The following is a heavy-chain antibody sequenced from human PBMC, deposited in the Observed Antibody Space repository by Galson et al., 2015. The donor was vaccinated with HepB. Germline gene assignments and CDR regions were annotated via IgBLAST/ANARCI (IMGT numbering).Heavy chain of an antibody. Sequence: SVKVSCKASGYTFTSYAMHWVRQAPGQRLEWMGWINAGNGNTKYSQKFQGRVTITRDTSASTAYMELSSLRSEDTAVYYCARDHLPLGIAAAGGGGLAFDPWGQGTLVTVSS. D-gene: IGHD6-13*01. CDR1: GYTFTSYA. V-gene: IGHV1-3*01. J-gene: IGHJ5*02. CDR3: ARDHLPLGIAAAGGGGLAFDP. CDR2: INAGNGNT.